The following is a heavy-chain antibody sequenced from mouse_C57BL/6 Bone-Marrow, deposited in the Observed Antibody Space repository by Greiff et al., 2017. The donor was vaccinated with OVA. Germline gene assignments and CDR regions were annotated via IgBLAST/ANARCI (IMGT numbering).Heavy chain of an antibody. CDR2: IYIGSGYT. CDR3: ARTGDYAY. CDR1: GYTFTSYG. Sequence: VQLQQSGAELVRPGSSVKMSCKTSGYTFTSYGINWVKQRPGQGLEWIGYIYIGSGYTEYNEKFKGKATLTSDTSSSTAYMQLSSLTSEDSAIYFCARTGDYAYWGQGTLVTVSA. V-gene: IGHV1-58*01. J-gene: IGHJ3*01. D-gene: IGHD2-4*01.